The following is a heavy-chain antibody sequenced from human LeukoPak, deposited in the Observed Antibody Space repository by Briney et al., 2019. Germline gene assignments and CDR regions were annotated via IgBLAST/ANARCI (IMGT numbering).Heavy chain of an antibody. CDR3: ARSVSGVWLFDY. CDR2: SSSDETYK. V-gene: IGHV3-30-3*01. J-gene: IGHJ4*02. Sequence: GGSLRPSCAASGFPFTVYPTHWVRQAPGKGLEWVSVSSSDETYKFYADSVRGRFTISRDNSKNRLYLQMSDLRAEGTAVYFCARSVSGVWLFDYWGRGTLVTVSS. CDR1: GFPFTVYP. D-gene: IGHD5/OR15-5a*01.